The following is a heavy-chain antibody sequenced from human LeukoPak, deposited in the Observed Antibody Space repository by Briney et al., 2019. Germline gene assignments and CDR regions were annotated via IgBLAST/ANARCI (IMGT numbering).Heavy chain of an antibody. CDR1: GFTFDDYA. J-gene: IGHJ4*02. D-gene: IGHD5-12*01. CDR3: AKVATLVSTQYYFDY. CDR2: ISWNSGSI. V-gene: IGHV3-9*01. Sequence: SLRLSCAASGFTFDDYAMHWVRQAPGKGLEWVSGISWNSGSIGYADSVKGRFTISRDNAKNSLYLQMNSLRAEDTALYYCAKVATLVSTQYYFDYWGQGTLVTVSS.